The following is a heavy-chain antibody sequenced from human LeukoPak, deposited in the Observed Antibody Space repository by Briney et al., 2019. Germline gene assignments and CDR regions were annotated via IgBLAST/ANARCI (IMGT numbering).Heavy chain of an antibody. CDR3: ARDNRREAFDI. CDR1: GGSISRYY. J-gene: IGHJ3*02. CDR2: IYTSGST. D-gene: IGHD1-14*01. V-gene: IGHV4-4*07. Sequence: PETLSLTCAVSGGSISRYYLSWIRQPAGPELEWIGRIYTSGSTNYNPSLKSRVTMSVDTSKNQSSLKLSSVTAADTAVYYCARDNRREAFDIGGQGTMVTLPA.